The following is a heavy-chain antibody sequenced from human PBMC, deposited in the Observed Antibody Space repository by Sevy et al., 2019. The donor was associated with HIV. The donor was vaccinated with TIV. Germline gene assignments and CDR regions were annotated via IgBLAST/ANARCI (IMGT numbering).Heavy chain of an antibody. V-gene: IGHV1-18*01. CDR3: ARDRVGATRSDDAFDI. CDR1: GYTFTSYG. CDR2: VSAYNGNT. J-gene: IGHJ3*02. D-gene: IGHD1-26*01. Sequence: ASVKVSCKASGYTFTSYGISWVRQAPGQGLEWMGWVSAYNGNTNYAQKLQGRVTMTTDTSTSTAYMELRSLGSDDTAVYYCARDRVGATRSDDAFDIWGQGTMVTVSS.